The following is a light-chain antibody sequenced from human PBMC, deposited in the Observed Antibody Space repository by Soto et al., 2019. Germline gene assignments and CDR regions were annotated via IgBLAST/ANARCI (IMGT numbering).Light chain of an antibody. CDR3: QQYNNWPPLT. Sequence: EIVMTQSPATLSVSPGERATLSCRASQSVSSNLAWYQQKPGQAPRLLIYGASTRATGIPARFGGSGYGREFTLTISSLQSEDFAVYYCQQYNNWPPLTFGGGTKVEIK. CDR2: GAS. V-gene: IGKV3-15*01. J-gene: IGKJ4*01. CDR1: QSVSSN.